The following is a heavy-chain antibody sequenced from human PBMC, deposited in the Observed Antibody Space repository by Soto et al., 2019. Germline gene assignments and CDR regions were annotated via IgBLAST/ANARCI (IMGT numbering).Heavy chain of an antibody. CDR1: GGTFSSYA. V-gene: IGHV1-69*13. J-gene: IGHJ4*02. CDR3: ARLGVDVAAAGYFDY. Sequence: AASVKVSCKASGGTFSSYAISWVRQAPGQGLEWMGGIIPIFGTANYAQKFQGRVTITADESTSTAYMELSSLRSEDTAVYYCARLGVDVAAAGYFDYWGQGTLVTVSS. CDR2: IIPIFGTA. D-gene: IGHD6-13*01.